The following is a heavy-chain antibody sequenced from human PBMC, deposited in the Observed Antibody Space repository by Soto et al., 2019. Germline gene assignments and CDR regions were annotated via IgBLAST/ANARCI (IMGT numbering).Heavy chain of an antibody. J-gene: IGHJ4*02. CDR1: GGSITGYY. D-gene: IGHD4-17*01. CDR3: ARRNYGEEGYFFDF. Sequence: QVQLRESGPGLVRPSETLSLTCTVSGGSITGYYWSWIRQPPGKGLEWIGYIYDSGTTTYNAALKSRVTISADTSKNQFSLNLRSVTAADTAVYYCARRNYGEEGYFFDFWGQGLQVTVSS. CDR2: IYDSGTT. V-gene: IGHV4-59*08.